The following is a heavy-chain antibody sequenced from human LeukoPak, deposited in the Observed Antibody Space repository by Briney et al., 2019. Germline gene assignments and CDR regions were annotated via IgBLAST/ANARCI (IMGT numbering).Heavy chain of an antibody. Sequence: SETLSLTFTVSGDSITSYYWSWIRQPPGKGLEWIGYIYYSGSTNYNPSLKGRVTISVDTSKNQFSLKLSSVTAADTAVYYCARGGVNYKIAGPWGQGALVTVSS. CDR3: ARGGVNYKIAGP. V-gene: IGHV4-59*01. D-gene: IGHD3-10*01. CDR1: GDSITSYY. CDR2: IYYSGST. J-gene: IGHJ5*02.